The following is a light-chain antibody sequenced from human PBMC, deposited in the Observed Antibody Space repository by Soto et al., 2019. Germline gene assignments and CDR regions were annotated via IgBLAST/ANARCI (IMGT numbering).Light chain of an antibody. CDR1: QGLLHITVETF. Sequence: DVVMTQSPLSLAVTPGERASLSCEASQGLLHITVETFLFWYLQKPGQSPQLLIYEVSTRASGMPDRFSGSGSGTDFTLKISRVETDDVGIYYCMQSTQPPRTFGQGTRVEIK. V-gene: IGKV2D-29*02. CDR3: MQSTQPPRT. CDR2: EVS. J-gene: IGKJ5*01.